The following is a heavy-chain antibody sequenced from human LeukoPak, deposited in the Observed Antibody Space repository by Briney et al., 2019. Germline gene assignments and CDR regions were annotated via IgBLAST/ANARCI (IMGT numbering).Heavy chain of an antibody. Sequence: SVKVSCEASGGTFSSYAISWVRQAPGQGLEWMGRIIPIFGTANYAQKFQGRVTITTDESTSTAYMELSSLRSEDTAVYYCASTYPTDAFDIWGQGTMVTVSS. CDR2: IIPIFGTA. V-gene: IGHV1-69*05. CDR1: GGTFSSYA. D-gene: IGHD2-2*01. CDR3: ASTYPTDAFDI. J-gene: IGHJ3*02.